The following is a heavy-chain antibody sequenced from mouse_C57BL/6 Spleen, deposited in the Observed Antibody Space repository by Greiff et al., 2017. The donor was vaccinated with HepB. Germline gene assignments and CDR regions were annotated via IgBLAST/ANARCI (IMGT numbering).Heavy chain of an antibody. J-gene: IGHJ3*01. Sequence: EVMLVGSGGGLVQPGGSLSLSCAASGFTFTDYYMSWVRQPPGKALEWLGFIRNKANGYTTEYSASVKGRFTISRDNSQSILYLQMNALRAEDSATYYCARGGYGGAWFAYWGQGTLVTVSA. V-gene: IGHV7-3*01. D-gene: IGHD2-2*01. CDR1: GFTFTDYY. CDR2: IRNKANGYTT. CDR3: ARGGYGGAWFAY.